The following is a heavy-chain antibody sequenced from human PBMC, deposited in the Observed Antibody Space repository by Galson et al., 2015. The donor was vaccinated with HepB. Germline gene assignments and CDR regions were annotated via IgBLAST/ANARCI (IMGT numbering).Heavy chain of an antibody. CDR2: IYWDDDK. J-gene: IGHJ5*02. CDR1: GFSLSTSGVG. CDR3: AHKYCSGGSCYPGWFDP. D-gene: IGHD2-15*01. Sequence: PALVKPTQTLTLTCTFSGFSLSTSGVGVGWIRQPPGKALEWLALIYWDDDKRYSPSLKSRLTITKDTSKNQVVLTMTNMDPVDTATYYCAHKYCSGGSCYPGWFDPWGQGTLVTVSS. V-gene: IGHV2-5*02.